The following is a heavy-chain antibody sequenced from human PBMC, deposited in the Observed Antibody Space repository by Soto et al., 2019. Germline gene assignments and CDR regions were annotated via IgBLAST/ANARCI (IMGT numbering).Heavy chain of an antibody. CDR2: IYPGDFDT. J-gene: IGHJ4*02. Sequence: EAPKSSGKGCVCSLTSYWIGRERQKPNKRLEYMGIIYPGDFDTRYNPSLRGQITIAVDNSITTAYLQWRGLEASDTAICYCVRGYNSGLSIHPYYFDRWGEGTLVTL. V-gene: IGHV5-51*01. CDR1: VCSLTSYW. D-gene: IGHD6-19*01. CDR3: VRGYNSGLSIHPYYFDR.